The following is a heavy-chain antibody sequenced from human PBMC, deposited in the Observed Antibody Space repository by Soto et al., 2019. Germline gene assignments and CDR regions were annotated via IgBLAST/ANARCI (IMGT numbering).Heavy chain of an antibody. Sequence: GGSLRLSCAASGFTFSSYGMHWVRQAPGKGLEWVAVISYDGSNKYYADSVKGRFTISRDNSKNTLYLQMNSLRAEDTAVYYCAKDTYYDSSGSLHNWGRGTLVTVSS. D-gene: IGHD3-22*01. CDR2: ISYDGSNK. J-gene: IGHJ4*02. CDR3: AKDTYYDSSGSLHN. CDR1: GFTFSSYG. V-gene: IGHV3-30*18.